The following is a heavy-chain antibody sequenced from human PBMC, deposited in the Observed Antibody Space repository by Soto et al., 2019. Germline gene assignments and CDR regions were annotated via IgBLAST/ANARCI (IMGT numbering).Heavy chain of an antibody. D-gene: IGHD3-3*01. J-gene: IGHJ5*02. Sequence: PSETLSLTCTVSGGSISSSSYYWGWIRQPPGKGLEWIGSIYYSGSTYYNPSLKSRVTISVDTSKNQFSLKLSSVTAADTAVYYCARHTILPLDNWFDPWGQGTLVPSPQ. CDR1: GGSISSSSYY. CDR3: ARHTILPLDNWFDP. V-gene: IGHV4-39*01. CDR2: IYYSGST.